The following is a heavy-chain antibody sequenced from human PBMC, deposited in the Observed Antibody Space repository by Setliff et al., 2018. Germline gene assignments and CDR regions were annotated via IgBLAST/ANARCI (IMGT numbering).Heavy chain of an antibody. D-gene: IGHD6-13*01. CDR1: GYTFTSYY. J-gene: IGHJ3*02. Sequence: ASVKVSCKASGYTFTSYYMHWVRQAPGQGLEWMGIINPSGGSTSYAQKFQGRVTMTRDTSTSTVYMELSSLRSEDTAGYYCAREAAGRTGSWAVNAFDIWGQGTRVTVS. CDR3: AREAAGRTGSWAVNAFDI. V-gene: IGHV1-46*01. CDR2: INPSGGST.